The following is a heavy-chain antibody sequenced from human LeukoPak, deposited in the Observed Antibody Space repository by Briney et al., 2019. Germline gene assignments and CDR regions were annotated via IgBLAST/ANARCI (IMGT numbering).Heavy chain of an antibody. Sequence: GGSLRLSCAASGFTFSSYAMSWVRQPPGKGLEWVSAISGSGGSTYYADSVKGRFTISRDNSKNTLYLQMNSLRAEDTAVYYCAKTSFISSCLDYWGQGTLVTVSS. V-gene: IGHV3-23*01. J-gene: IGHJ4*02. D-gene: IGHD6-13*01. CDR3: AKTSFISSCLDY. CDR2: ISGSGGST. CDR1: GFTFSSYA.